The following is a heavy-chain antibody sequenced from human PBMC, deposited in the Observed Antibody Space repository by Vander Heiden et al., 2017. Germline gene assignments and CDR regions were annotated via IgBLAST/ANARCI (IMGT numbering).Heavy chain of an antibody. CDR2: ISYDGSNK. CDR3: ARDCVD. D-gene: IGHD2-21*01. CDR1: GFTFSSYA. J-gene: IGHJ4*02. V-gene: IGHV3-30-3*01. Sequence: QVQLVESGGGVVQPGRSLSLSCAASGFTFSSYAMHWVRQAPGKGLEWVAVISYDGSNKYYADSVKGRFTISRDNSKNTLYLQMNSLRAEDTAVYYCARDCVDWGQGTLVTVSS.